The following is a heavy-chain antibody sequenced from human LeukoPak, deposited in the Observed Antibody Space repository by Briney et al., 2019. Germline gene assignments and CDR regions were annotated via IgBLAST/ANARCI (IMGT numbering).Heavy chain of an antibody. CDR3: ATEEANRSGWYPF. V-gene: IGHV3-30*04. CDR2: ISYDGSNR. D-gene: IGHD6-19*01. Sequence: GGSLRLSCAASGFTFSSYAMNWVRQAPGKGLEWVAAISYDGSNRYYADSVKGRFTISRDNSKNTLYLQMISLRPEDTAVYYCATEEANRSGWYPFWGQGTLVTVSS. J-gene: IGHJ4*02. CDR1: GFTFSSYA.